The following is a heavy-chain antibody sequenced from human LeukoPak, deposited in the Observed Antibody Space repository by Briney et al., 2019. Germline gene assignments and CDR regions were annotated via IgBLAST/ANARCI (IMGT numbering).Heavy chain of an antibody. CDR3: ARDSSGWYHWFDP. CDR1: RVSVIINNW. Sequence: PSGTLSLTCTVSRVSVIINNWWSWVRPSPGKGLGWIADIYHDGRTNYNPSLKSRVTISVDTSKNQFSLKLTSVTAADTAVYYCARDSSGWYHWFDPWGQGTLVTVSS. CDR2: IYHDGRT. D-gene: IGHD6-19*01. V-gene: IGHV4-4*02. J-gene: IGHJ5*02.